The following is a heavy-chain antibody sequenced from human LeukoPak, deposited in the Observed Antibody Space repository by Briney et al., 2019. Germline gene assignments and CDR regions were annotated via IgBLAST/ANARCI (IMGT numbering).Heavy chain of an antibody. Sequence: SVKVSCKASGGTFSSYAISWVRQAPGQGLEWMGGIIPIFGTANYAQKFQGRVTITTDESTSTAYMELSSLRSEDTAVYYCAREYYYGSGSYYGNYWGQGTLVTVSS. CDR3: AREYYYGSGSYYGNY. V-gene: IGHV1-69*05. CDR1: GGTFSSYA. D-gene: IGHD3-10*01. CDR2: IIPIFGTA. J-gene: IGHJ4*02.